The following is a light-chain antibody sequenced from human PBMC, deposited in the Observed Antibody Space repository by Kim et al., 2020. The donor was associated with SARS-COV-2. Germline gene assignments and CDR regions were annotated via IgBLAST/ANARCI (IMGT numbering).Light chain of an antibody. CDR1: QSVSSD. CDR3: QQYNNWPRT. V-gene: IGKV3-15*01. J-gene: IGKJ4*01. Sequence: EIVMTQSPATLSLSPGERVTLSCRASQSVSSDVAWYQHKPGQAPRLLIYGASTRATGIPATFSGSGSGTEFTLTINSLQSDDFGVYYCQQYNNWPRTFGGGTKVDIK. CDR2: GAS.